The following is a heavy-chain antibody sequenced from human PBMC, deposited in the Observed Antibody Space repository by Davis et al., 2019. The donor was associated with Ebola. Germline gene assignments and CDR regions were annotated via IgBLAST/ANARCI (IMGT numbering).Heavy chain of an antibody. CDR1: DGSFSGYY. J-gene: IGHJ6*02. Sequence: SETLSLTCAVYDGSFSGYYWSWIRQPPGKGLEWIGEINHSGSTNYNPSLKSRVTISVDTSKNQFSLKLSSVTAADTAVYYCARGVGYCSSTSCYRDNGMDVWGQGTTVTVSS. CDR2: INHSGST. D-gene: IGHD2-2*01. V-gene: IGHV4-34*09. CDR3: ARGVGYCSSTSCYRDNGMDV.